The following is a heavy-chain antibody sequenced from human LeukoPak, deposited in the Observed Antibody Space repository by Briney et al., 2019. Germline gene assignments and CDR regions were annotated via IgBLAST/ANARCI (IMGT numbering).Heavy chain of an antibody. CDR1: GFTFSSYA. Sequence: QPGGSLRLSCAASGFTFSSYAMSWVRQAPGKGLEWVSAISGSGGSTYYADSVKGRFTISRDNSKNTLYLQMNSLRAEDTAVYYCAKDPLYYYDSSGYYDAFDIWGQGTMVTVSS. CDR2: ISGSGGST. J-gene: IGHJ3*02. CDR3: AKDPLYYYDSSGYYDAFDI. D-gene: IGHD3-22*01. V-gene: IGHV3-23*01.